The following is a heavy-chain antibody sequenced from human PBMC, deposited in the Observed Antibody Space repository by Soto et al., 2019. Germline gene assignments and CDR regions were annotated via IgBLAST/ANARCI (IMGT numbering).Heavy chain of an antibody. CDR1: GGTFSSYA. CDR2: SIPIFGTA. V-gene: IGHV1-69*13. CDR3: ARGLDYYYGMDV. Sequence: ASVKVSCKASGGTFSSYAISWVRQAPGQGLEWMGGSIPIFGTANYAQKFQGRVTITADESTSTAYMELSSLRSEDTAVYYCARGLDYYYGMDVWGQGTTVTVSS. J-gene: IGHJ6*02.